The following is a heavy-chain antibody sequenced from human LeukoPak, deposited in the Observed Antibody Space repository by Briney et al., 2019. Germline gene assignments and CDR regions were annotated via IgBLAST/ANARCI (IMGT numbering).Heavy chain of an antibody. V-gene: IGHV1-18*01. CDR1: GYTFTSYG. Sequence: ASVKVSCKASGYTFTSYGISRVRQAPGQGLEWMGWISAYNGNTNYAQKLQGRVTMTTDTSTSTAYMELRSLRSDDTAVYYCARPYYDILTGYYYGMDVWGQGTTVTVSS. CDR3: ARPYYDILTGYYYGMDV. CDR2: ISAYNGNT. D-gene: IGHD3-9*01. J-gene: IGHJ6*02.